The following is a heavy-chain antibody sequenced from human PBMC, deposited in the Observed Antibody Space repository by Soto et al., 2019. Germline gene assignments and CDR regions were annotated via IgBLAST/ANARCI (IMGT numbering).Heavy chain of an antibody. J-gene: IGHJ4*02. CDR1: GGSISSSNW. V-gene: IGHV4-4*02. CDR3: ASFSRGAGDEGYFDY. CDR2: IYHSGST. Sequence: SETLSLTCAVSGGSISSSNWWSWVRQPPGKGLEWIGEIYHSGSTNYNPSLKSRVTISVDKSKNQFSLKLSSVTAADTAVYYCASFSRGAGDEGYFDYWGQGTLVTVSS. D-gene: IGHD3-10*01.